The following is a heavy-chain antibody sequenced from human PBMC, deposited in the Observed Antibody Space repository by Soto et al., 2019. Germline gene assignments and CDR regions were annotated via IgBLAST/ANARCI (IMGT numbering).Heavy chain of an antibody. V-gene: IGHV4-30-2*01. CDR1: GGSISSGGYS. J-gene: IGHJ4*02. CDR3: ARGYDSSGYRFDY. CDR2: IYHSGST. Sequence: QLQLQESGSGLVKPSQTLSLTCAVSGGSISSGGYSWSWIRQPPGKGLEWIGYIYHSGSTYYNPSLKSRVTIAVDRSQNHFSLKLRSVTAAATAVYYCARGYDSSGYRFDYRGQGTLVTVSS. D-gene: IGHD3-22*01.